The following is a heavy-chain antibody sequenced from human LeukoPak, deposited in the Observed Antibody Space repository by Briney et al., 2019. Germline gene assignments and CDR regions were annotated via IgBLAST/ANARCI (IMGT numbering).Heavy chain of an antibody. CDR2: IRYDGSDK. CDR3: AKGQLGIQSSKWFDP. J-gene: IGHJ5*02. Sequence: PGGSLRLSCAASGFTFSNYGMQWVRQAPGKGLEWVAFIRYDGSDKYYADSVKGRFIISRDNSKNTLYLQMDSLRPEDTAVYYCAKGQLGIQSSKWFDPWGQGTLVTVSS. V-gene: IGHV3-30*02. CDR1: GFTFSNYG. D-gene: IGHD7-27*01.